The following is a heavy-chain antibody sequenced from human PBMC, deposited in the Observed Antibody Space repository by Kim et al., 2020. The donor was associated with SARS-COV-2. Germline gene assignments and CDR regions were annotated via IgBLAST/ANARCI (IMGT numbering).Heavy chain of an antibody. CDR2: ISSSSSYI. CDR3: ARDASYYYGMDV. J-gene: IGHJ6*02. Sequence: GGSLRLSCAASGFTFSSYSMNWVRQAPGKGLEWVSSISSSSSYIYYADSVKGRFTISRDNAKNSLYLQMNSLRAEDTAVYYCARDASYYYGMDVWGQGTTVTVSS. V-gene: IGHV3-21*01. CDR1: GFTFSSYS.